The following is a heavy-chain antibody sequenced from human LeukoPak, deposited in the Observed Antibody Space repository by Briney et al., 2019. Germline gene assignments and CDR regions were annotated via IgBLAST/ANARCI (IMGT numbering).Heavy chain of an antibody. CDR2: ISSSSSTI. CDR3: AELGITMIGGV. V-gene: IGHV3-48*01. J-gene: IGHJ6*04. Sequence: GGSLRLSCAASRFNFSSYSMNWVRQAPGKGLEWVSYISSSSSTIYYADSVKGRFTISRDNAKNSLYLQMNSLRAEDTAVYYCAELGITMIGGVWGKGTTVTISS. D-gene: IGHD3-10*02. CDR1: RFNFSSYS.